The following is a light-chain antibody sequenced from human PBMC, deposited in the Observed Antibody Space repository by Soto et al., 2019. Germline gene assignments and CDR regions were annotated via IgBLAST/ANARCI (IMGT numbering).Light chain of an antibody. Sequence: EIVMTQSPATLSVSPGERATLSCRASQSVSSNLAWYQQKPGQAPRLLIYGASTRATGIPAGFSGSGSGTEFTLTISSLQSEDFAVYYCQQYNNWPPKITFGQGTRLEIK. CDR2: GAS. CDR1: QSVSSN. V-gene: IGKV3-15*01. J-gene: IGKJ5*01. CDR3: QQYNNWPPKIT.